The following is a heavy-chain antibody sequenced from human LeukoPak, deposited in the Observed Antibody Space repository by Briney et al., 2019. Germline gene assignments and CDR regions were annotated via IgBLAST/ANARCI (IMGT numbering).Heavy chain of an antibody. CDR1: GFILSNYY. D-gene: IGHD5-24*01. Sequence: PGGSLRLSCAASGFILSNYYMSWVRQAPGKWLEWVATIKQDGSDQYYVDSLKGRFTISRDNANNSLYLQMNILRVEDTAVYYCAGGAWRQFDNWGQGTLVTVSS. CDR3: AGGAWRQFDN. J-gene: IGHJ4*02. CDR2: IKQDGSDQ. V-gene: IGHV3-7*05.